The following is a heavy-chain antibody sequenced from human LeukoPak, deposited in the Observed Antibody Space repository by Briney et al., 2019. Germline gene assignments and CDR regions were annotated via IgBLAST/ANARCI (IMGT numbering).Heavy chain of an antibody. CDR3: ARALTTLTYEGY. V-gene: IGHV3-21*01. Sequence: PGGSLRLSCAASGFTFSSYTIHWIRQAPGKGLEWVSSISGSNSYIFYADSVKGRFTVSRDNAKDSLYLQMNSLRAEDTAVCYCARALTTLTYEGYWGQGTLVTVSS. CDR2: ISGSNSYI. CDR1: GFTFSSYT. D-gene: IGHD1-1*01. J-gene: IGHJ4*02.